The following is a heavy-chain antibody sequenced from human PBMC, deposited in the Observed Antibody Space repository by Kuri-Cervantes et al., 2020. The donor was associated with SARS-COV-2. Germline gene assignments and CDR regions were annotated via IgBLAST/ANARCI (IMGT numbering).Heavy chain of an antibody. D-gene: IGHD3-3*01. J-gene: IGHJ4*02. Sequence: LSLTCTASGFIFSDYYMTWIRQAPGKGLEWVSNIGPSGTTKYYADSVKGRFTISRDNAKNSLYLQMSSLRAEDTAVYYCARDARITIFGVVIIEQVFDYWGQGTLVTVSS. V-gene: IGHV3-11*04. CDR1: GFIFSDYY. CDR3: ARDARITIFGVVIIEQVFDY. CDR2: IGPSGTTK.